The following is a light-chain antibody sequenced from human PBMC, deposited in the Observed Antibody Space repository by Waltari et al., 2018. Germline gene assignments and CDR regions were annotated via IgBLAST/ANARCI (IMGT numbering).Light chain of an antibody. CDR3: MQGTHWPYT. CDR2: KVS. CDR1: QGISSY. Sequence: TQSPSSLSASVGDRVTITCRVSQGISSYLNWFHQRPGPSPRRLIYKVSNRDSGVPDRFSGSGSGTDFTLKISRVEAEDVGVYYCMQGTHWPYTFGQGTKLEIK. J-gene: IGKJ2*01. V-gene: IGKV2-30*01.